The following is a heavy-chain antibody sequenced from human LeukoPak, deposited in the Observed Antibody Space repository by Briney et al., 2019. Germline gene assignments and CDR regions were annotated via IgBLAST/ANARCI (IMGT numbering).Heavy chain of an antibody. CDR1: GFTFDDYA. CDR2: ISGSGGST. CDR3: AKDMNYGDYVAYDAFDI. D-gene: IGHD4-17*01. J-gene: IGHJ3*02. Sequence: GGSLRLSCAASGFTFDDYAMHWVRQAPGKGLEWVSAISGSGGSTYYADSVKGRFTISRDNAKNSLYLQMNSLRAEDTALYYCAKDMNYGDYVAYDAFDIWGQGTMVTVSS. V-gene: IGHV3-9*01.